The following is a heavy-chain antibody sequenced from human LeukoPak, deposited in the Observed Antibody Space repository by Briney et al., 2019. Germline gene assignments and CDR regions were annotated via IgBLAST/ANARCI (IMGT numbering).Heavy chain of an antibody. CDR3: AREISGSADY. V-gene: IGHV4-38-2*02. J-gene: IGHJ4*02. CDR1: GYSISSGYY. Sequence: KPSETLSLTCTVSGYSISSGYYWGWIRRPPGKGLEWIGSIYHSGSTYYNPSLKSRVTISVDTSKNQFSLKLSSVTAADTAVYYCAREISGSADYWGQGTLVTVSS. CDR2: IYHSGST. D-gene: IGHD1-26*01.